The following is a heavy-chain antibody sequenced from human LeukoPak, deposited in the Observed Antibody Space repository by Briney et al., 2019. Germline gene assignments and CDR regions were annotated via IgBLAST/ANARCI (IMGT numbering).Heavy chain of an antibody. CDR1: GYTFTSYY. V-gene: IGHV1-46*01. Sequence: ASVKVSCKASGYTFTSYYMHWVRQAPGQGLEWMGIINPSGGSTSFAQKFQGRVTMTRDTSTSTVHMELSSLRSEDTAVYYCARALIVGGSFDYWGQGTLDTVSS. CDR3: ARALIVGGSFDY. CDR2: INPSGGST. D-gene: IGHD2-15*01. J-gene: IGHJ4*02.